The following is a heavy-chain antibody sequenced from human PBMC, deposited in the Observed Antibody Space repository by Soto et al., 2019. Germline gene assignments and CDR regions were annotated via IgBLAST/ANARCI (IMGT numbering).Heavy chain of an antibody. Sequence: GPSVKVSCKASGCTFSSYAIIWVRQAPGQGLEWMGWISAYNGTTNYAQKLQGRVTMTTDTSTSTAYMELRSLRSDDTAVYYCARDQWELLPTPDYWGQGTLVTVSS. CDR3: ARDQWELLPTPDY. CDR2: ISAYNGTT. D-gene: IGHD1-26*01. J-gene: IGHJ4*02. CDR1: GCTFSSYA. V-gene: IGHV1-18*01.